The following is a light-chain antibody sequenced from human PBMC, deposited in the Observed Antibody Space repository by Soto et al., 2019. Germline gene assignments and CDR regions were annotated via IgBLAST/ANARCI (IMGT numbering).Light chain of an antibody. CDR3: ETWDSNIHWV. CDR2: LEGSGSY. CDR1: SGHSSYI. V-gene: IGLV4-60*02. Sequence: QAVVTQSSCASASLGSSVKLTCTLSSGHSSYIIAWHQQQPGKAPRYLMKLEGSGSYNKGSGVPDRFSGSSSGADRYLTISNLQFEDEADYYCETWDSNIHWVFGGGTKVTV. J-gene: IGLJ3*02.